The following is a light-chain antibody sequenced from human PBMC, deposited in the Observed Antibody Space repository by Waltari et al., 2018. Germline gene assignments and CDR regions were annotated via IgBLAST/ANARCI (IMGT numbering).Light chain of an antibody. Sequence: QSVLAQPPSVFGAPAQRVTTACPGSRSNIGAGYAVPWYQQFPGTAPNLLMYLNSIRPSGVPDRFSGSKSGTSASLAITGLQAEDEADYYCQSYDITLTASVFGGGTKLTVL. CDR2: LNS. CDR1: RSNIGAGYA. V-gene: IGLV1-40*01. J-gene: IGLJ2*01. CDR3: QSYDITLTASV.